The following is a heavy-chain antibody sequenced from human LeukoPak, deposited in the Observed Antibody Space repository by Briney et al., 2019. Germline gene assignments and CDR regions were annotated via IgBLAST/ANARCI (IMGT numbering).Heavy chain of an antibody. D-gene: IGHD3-3*01. V-gene: IGHV1-46*01. CDR1: GYSFTSYY. J-gene: IGHJ5*02. CDR2: INPGTGST. Sequence: ASAKVSCKASGYSFTSYYIHWVRHAPGQGFEWMGIINPGTGSTTYAQKFQGRVTMTRDTSTSTVYMELNSLTSEDTAVYYCARDHSVDFWSGYYPGGWFDPWGQGTLVTVSS. CDR3: ARDHSVDFWSGYYPGGWFDP.